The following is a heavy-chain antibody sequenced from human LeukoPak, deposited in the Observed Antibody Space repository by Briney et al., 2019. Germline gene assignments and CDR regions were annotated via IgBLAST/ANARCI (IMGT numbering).Heavy chain of an antibody. CDR2: IKSDGSRT. J-gene: IGHJ4*02. Sequence: GGSLRLSCAVSGFTFSSYWMHWVRQAPGKGLVWVSRIKSDGSRTDYADSVKGRFTISRDNAKNTLYLQMNSLRVEDTAVYYCARELPFDYWGQGTLVTVSS. CDR3: ARELPFDY. V-gene: IGHV3-74*01. CDR1: GFTFSSYW.